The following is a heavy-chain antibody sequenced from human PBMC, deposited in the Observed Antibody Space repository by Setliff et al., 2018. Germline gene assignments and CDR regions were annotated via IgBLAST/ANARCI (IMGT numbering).Heavy chain of an antibody. CDR3: AREIGYSSDYFHYYYYYYMDV. Sequence: GGSLRLSCAASGFSFSSYSMNWVRQAPGKGLEWVANIKQDGSEKYYVDSVKGRFTISRDNAKNSLYLQMDSLRAEDTAVYYCAREIGYSSDYFHYYYYYYMDVWGKGTTVTVSS. J-gene: IGHJ6*03. CDR2: IKQDGSEK. V-gene: IGHV3-7*03. D-gene: IGHD6-19*01. CDR1: GFSFSSYS.